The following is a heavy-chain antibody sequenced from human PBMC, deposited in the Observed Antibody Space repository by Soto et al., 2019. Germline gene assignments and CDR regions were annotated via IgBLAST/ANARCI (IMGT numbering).Heavy chain of an antibody. CDR3: ARGLACSGGSYACYGPGSSYYYMDV. D-gene: IGHD2-15*01. Sequence: SETLSLTCTVSGGSITSGTYYWGWLRQPPGKGLEWIGSFNHSGSTNYNPSLKSRVTISVDTSKNQFSLKLSSVTAADTAVYYCARGLACSGGSYACYGPGSSYYYMDVWGKGTTVTSP. CDR1: GGSITSGTYY. J-gene: IGHJ6*03. V-gene: IGHV4-39*07. CDR2: FNHSGST.